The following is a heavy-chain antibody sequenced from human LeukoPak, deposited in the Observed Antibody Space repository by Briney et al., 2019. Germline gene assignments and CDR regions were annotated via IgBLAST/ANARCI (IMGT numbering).Heavy chain of an antibody. CDR1: GYIFTNYY. V-gene: IGHV1-46*01. CDR3: ATRYYVWGTNDAFDI. Sequence: ASVKVSCKASGYIFTNYYMHWVRQAPGQGLEWMGIINPSGDSTSYAQKFQGRVTMTRDTSTSTVYMELSSLRSEDTAVYCCATRYYVWGTNDAFDIWGQGTMVTGSS. D-gene: IGHD3-16*01. J-gene: IGHJ3*02. CDR2: INPSGDST.